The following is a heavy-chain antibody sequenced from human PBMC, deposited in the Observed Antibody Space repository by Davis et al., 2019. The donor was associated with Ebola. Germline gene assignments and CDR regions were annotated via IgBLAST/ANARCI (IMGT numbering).Heavy chain of an antibody. D-gene: IGHD6-13*01. CDR3: ARDAYSSSWWGY. CDR1: GYTFTNYG. V-gene: IGHV1-18*01. CDR2: ISAYNGNT. J-gene: IGHJ4*02. Sequence: ASVKVSCKASGYTFTNYGLSWVRQAPGQGLEWMGWISAYNGNTNYAQKLQGRVTMTTDTSTSTAYMELRSLRSDDTAVYYCARDAYSSSWWGYWGQGTLVTVSS.